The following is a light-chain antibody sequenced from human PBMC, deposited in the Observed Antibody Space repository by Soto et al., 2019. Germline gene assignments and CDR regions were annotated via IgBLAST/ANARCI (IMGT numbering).Light chain of an antibody. Sequence: EVVMTQSPATLSVSPGERATLSCRASQSVASNLAWYQQKPGQAPRLLIYGASTRAPGIPARFSGSGTGTKFTLSISSLQSEDFAVYYCHHYNNWPLSFGQGTKVEIK. CDR2: GAS. CDR3: HHYNNWPLS. CDR1: QSVASN. V-gene: IGKV3-15*01. J-gene: IGKJ1*01.